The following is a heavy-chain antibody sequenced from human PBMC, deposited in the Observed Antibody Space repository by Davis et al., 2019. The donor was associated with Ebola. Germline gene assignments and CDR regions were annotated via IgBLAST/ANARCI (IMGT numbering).Heavy chain of an antibody. CDR1: GFTFSSYA. V-gene: IGHV3-23*01. CDR2: ISGSGGST. Sequence: GGSLRLSCVASGFTFSSYAMNWVRQAPGKGLEWVSAISGSGGSTYYADSVKGRFTISRDNSKNTLHLQMNSLRVEDTAIYYCAKDTSNVWFDVWGQGTMVTVSS. J-gene: IGHJ3*01. CDR3: AKDTSNVWFDV. D-gene: IGHD6-19*01.